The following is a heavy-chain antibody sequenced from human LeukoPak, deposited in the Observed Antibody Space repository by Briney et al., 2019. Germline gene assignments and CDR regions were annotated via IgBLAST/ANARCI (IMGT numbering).Heavy chain of an antibody. CDR1: GYTLTELS. CDR2: FDPEDGET. J-gene: IGHJ4*02. Sequence: ASVKVSCKVSGYTLTELSMHWVRQAPGKGLEWMGGFDPEDGETIYAQKSQGRVTMTEDTSTDTAYMELSSLRSEDTAVYYCATKIGDGLRFLEWLLYLDYWGQGTLVTVSS. CDR3: ATKIGDGLRFLEWLLYLDY. V-gene: IGHV1-24*01. D-gene: IGHD3-3*01.